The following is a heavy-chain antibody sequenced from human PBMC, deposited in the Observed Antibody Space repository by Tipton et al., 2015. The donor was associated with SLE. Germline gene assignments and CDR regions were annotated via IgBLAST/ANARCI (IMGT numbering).Heavy chain of an antibody. D-gene: IGHD6-13*01. CDR1: GGSISSYY. V-gene: IGHV4-4*07. CDR2: IYTSGST. J-gene: IGHJ5*02. CDR3: ARDIGIAAQRGWFDP. Sequence: TLSLTCTVSGGSISSYYWSWIRQPAGQGLEWIGRIYTSGSTNYNPSLKSRVTMSVDTSKNQFSLKLRSVTAADTAVYYCARDIGIAAQRGWFDPWGQGTLVTVSS.